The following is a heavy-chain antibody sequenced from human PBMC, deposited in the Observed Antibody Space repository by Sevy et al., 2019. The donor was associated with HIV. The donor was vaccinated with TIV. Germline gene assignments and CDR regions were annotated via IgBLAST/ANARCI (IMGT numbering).Heavy chain of an antibody. CDR1: GFIFSNHR. CDR2: MNKDGSDI. J-gene: IGHJ5*01. Sequence: GGYLRLSCAASGFIFSNHRMTWVRQTPEKGLEWVASMNKDGSDIYYVDSVKGRFTISRDNAKNSLYLQMHSLRAEDTAVYYCTRYVAALDSWGQGTLVTVSS. V-gene: IGHV3-7*01. D-gene: IGHD3-16*01. CDR3: TRYVAALDS.